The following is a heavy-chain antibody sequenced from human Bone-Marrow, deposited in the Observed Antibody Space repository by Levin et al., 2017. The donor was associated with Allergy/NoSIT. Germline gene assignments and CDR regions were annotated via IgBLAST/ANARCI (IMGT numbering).Heavy chain of an antibody. V-gene: IGHV1-69*01. D-gene: IGHD2-2*01. CDR3: AREGGPTAYFDF. Sequence: KISCKSSEDSFNSYGLSWVRQAPGQGLEWVGGIIPIFNSAKYAQKFQGRVAITADESTRTAYMELSSLRSDDTAVYYCAREGGPTAYFDFWGQGTLVTVSS. J-gene: IGHJ4*02. CDR1: EDSFNSYG. CDR2: IIPIFNSA.